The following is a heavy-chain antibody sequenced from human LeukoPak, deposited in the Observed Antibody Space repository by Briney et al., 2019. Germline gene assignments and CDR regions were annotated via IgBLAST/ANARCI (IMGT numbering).Heavy chain of an antibody. J-gene: IGHJ6*02. V-gene: IGHV1-2*02. D-gene: IGHD3-3*01. CDR1: GYTFTGYY. CDR2: INPNSGGT. Sequence: GASVKVSCKASGYTFTGYYMHWVRQAPGQGLEWMGWINPNSGGTYYAQKFQGRVTMTRDTSISTAYMELSRLRSDDTAVYYCAREVKYYDFWSGYYAPFDYYYYGMDVWGQGTTVTVSS. CDR3: AREVKYYDFWSGYYAPFDYYYYGMDV.